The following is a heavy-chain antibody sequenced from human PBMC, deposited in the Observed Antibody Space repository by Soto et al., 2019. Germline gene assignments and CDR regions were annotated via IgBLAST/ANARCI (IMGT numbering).Heavy chain of an antibody. CDR1: GXTFSDSD. Sequence: GXTFSDSDMHSVRQGPGRGLVWVSCISGDGGRTYYADSVKGRFTISRDNAKSTLYLQMNSLRGADTTVYYCVRDFMTMAGINWGQGTLVTVSS. V-gene: IGHV3-74*01. CDR3: VRDFMTMAGIN. D-gene: IGHD6-19*01. J-gene: IGHJ4*02. CDR2: ISGDGGRT.